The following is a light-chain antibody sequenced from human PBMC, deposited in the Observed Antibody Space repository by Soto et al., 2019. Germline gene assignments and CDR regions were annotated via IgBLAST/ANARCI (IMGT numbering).Light chain of an antibody. CDR3: QQRDSWPLT. Sequence: EIVLTQSPATLSLSPGERATLSCRASQSVGRTLAWFRQKPGQAPRLLIYDASNRATGIPARFTGSGSGTDFTLTIRSLEPEDFAIYYCQQRDSWPLTFGGGTKVEIK. CDR2: DAS. V-gene: IGKV3-11*01. CDR1: QSVGRT. J-gene: IGKJ4*01.